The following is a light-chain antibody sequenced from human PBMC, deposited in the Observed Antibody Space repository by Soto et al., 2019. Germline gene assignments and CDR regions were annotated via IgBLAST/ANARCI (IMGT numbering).Light chain of an antibody. V-gene: IGLV2-14*01. CDR2: DVS. CDR1: SSDVGGYNY. J-gene: IGLJ1*01. Sequence: QSVLTQPASVSGSPGQSITISCTGTSSDVGGYNYVSWYQQHPGKAPKLMIYDVSNRPSGVSNRFSGSRAGNTASMTISGLPVQGGVDYYCRAYTSSCTLGVCATESKVTAL. CDR3: RAYTSSCTLGV.